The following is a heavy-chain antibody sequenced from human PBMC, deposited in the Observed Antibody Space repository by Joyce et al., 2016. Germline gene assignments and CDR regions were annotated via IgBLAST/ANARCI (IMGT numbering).Heavy chain of an antibody. J-gene: IGHJ4*02. CDR3: VYNPPEGSYFWSGYPN. D-gene: IGHD3-3*01. CDR1: GFSLSTSGVG. Sequence: QITLKESGPTLVKPTQTLTLTCSFSGFSLSTSGVGVGCIRQPPGKALDWLGVIYWDDDKRYSPSLKSRLTITKDTSKNQVVLTMTNMDPVDTATYYCVYNPPEGSYFWSGYPNWGQGTLVTVSS. CDR2: IYWDDDK. V-gene: IGHV2-5*02.